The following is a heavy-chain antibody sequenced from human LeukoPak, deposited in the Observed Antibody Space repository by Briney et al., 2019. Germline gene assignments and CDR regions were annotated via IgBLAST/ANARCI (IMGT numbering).Heavy chain of an antibody. J-gene: IGHJ4*02. Sequence: GGSLRLSCAASGFTFSSYAMNWVRQAPGRGLEWVSYIGPSGTAIYYADSVKGRFTISRDNARNSLFLQMNSLRAEDTAVYYCARARSSGSYWVAFSPGDYWGQGTLVTVSS. D-gene: IGHD1-26*01. CDR3: ARARSSGSYWVAFSPGDY. CDR2: IGPSGTAI. V-gene: IGHV3-48*01. CDR1: GFTFSSYA.